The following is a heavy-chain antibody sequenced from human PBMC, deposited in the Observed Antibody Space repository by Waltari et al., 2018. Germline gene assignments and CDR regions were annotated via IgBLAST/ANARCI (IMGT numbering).Heavy chain of an antibody. D-gene: IGHD5-18*01. CDR1: GLPGSRNY. CDR3: AGGPPTAIDP. J-gene: IGHJ5*02. CDR2: IYAGGNT. Sequence: EVQLVESGGGLVQPGGSLRLSCEASGLPGSRNYMSWVRKAPGKGLEWVSVIYAGGNTYYADSVKGRFTISRDNFKNTLYLQMNSLRVEDTAVYYCAGGPPTAIDPWGQGTRVTVSS. V-gene: IGHV3-66*01.